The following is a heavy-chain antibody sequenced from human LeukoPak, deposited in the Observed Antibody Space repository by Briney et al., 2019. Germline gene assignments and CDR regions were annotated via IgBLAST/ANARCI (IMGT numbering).Heavy chain of an antibody. CDR2: IYYSGST. D-gene: IGHD2-2*01. J-gene: IGHJ4*02. V-gene: IGHV4-39*07. CDR3: ARSVPAAPYYFDY. CDR1: GGSISSSSYY. Sequence: SETLSLTCTVSGGSISSSSYYWGWIRQPPGKGLEWTGSIYYSGSTYYNPSLKSRVTISVDTSKNQFSLKLSSVTAADTAVYYCARSVPAAPYYFDYWGQGTLVTVSS.